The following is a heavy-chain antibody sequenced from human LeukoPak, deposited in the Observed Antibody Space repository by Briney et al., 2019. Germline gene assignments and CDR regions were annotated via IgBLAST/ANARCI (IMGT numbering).Heavy chain of an antibody. CDR2: IWYDGSNK. J-gene: IGHJ4*02. Sequence: PGRSLRLSCAASGFTFSSYGMHWVRQAPGKGLEWVAVIWYDGSNKYYADSVKGRFTISRDNSKNTLYLQMNSLRAEDTAVYYCSILTGSDFDYWGQGTLVTVSS. CDR1: GFTFSSYG. D-gene: IGHD3-9*01. CDR3: SILTGSDFDY. V-gene: IGHV3-33*01.